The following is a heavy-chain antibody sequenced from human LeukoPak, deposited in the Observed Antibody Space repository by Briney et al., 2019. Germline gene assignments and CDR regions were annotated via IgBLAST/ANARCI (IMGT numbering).Heavy chain of an antibody. D-gene: IGHD1-26*01. Sequence: SETLSLTCTVSGGSTTSFFWSWIRQPPGKGLEWIGYSHYSGSSNYSPSLKSRVTISLDTSKNQFSLKLSSVTAADTAVYYYARDTGIVGATTEPFDIWGQGTMVTVSS. CDR2: SHYSGSS. V-gene: IGHV4-59*01. CDR1: GGSTTSFF. CDR3: ARDTGIVGATTEPFDI. J-gene: IGHJ3*02.